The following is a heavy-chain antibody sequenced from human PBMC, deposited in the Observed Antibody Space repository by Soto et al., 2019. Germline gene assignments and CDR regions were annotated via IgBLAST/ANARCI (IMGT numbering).Heavy chain of an antibody. J-gene: IGHJ4*02. CDR1: GINYNTYA. Sequence: QVQLVQSGAEVKKPGASVKLSCKTSGINYNTYAIHWVRQAPGQGLEWMGWINAGNGDTRYSQNFQGRVTLTRDTPASTFYMDLDSLKSEDTGVYYCARAISGYVTWGQGTLVTV. D-gene: IGHD5-12*01. CDR2: INAGNGDT. V-gene: IGHV1-3*01. CDR3: ARAISGYVT.